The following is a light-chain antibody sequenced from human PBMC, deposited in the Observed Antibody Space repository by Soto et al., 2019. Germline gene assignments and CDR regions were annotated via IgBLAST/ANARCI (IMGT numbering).Light chain of an antibody. Sequence: DIEKAESTDPLSASVGDSVTLTCRDSQSVSSFLACYQHRPRKAPRVLIYDATTWEYGVPSRFSGSWSGTEFTLTISSLQPDDFATYYGQYYSSYSPRPFGQGTKVDIK. V-gene: IGKV1-5*01. CDR3: QYYSSYSPRP. CDR1: QSVSSF. J-gene: IGKJ1*01. CDR2: DAT.